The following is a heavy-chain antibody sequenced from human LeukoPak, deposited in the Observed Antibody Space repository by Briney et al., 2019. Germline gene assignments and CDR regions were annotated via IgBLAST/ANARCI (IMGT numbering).Heavy chain of an antibody. CDR3: AREERYFFDY. Sequence: PGGSLRLSCAASGFTFSSYEMNWVRQAPGKGLEWVSYISGSGSTIYYADSVKGRFTISRDNAKNSLYLQMNSLRAEDTAVYYCAREERYFFDYWGQGTLVTVSS. D-gene: IGHD3-9*01. CDR1: GFTFSSYE. CDR2: ISGSGSTI. J-gene: IGHJ4*02. V-gene: IGHV3-48*03.